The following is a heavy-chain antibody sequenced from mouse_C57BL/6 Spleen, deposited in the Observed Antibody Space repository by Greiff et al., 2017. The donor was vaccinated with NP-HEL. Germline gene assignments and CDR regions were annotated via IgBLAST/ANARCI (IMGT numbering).Heavy chain of an antibody. Sequence: EVQLQQSGPELVKPGASVKISCKASGYTFTDYYMNWVKQSHGKSLEWIGDINPNNGGTSYNQKFKGKATMTVDKSSSTAYMELRSLTSEDSAVYYCARGRDYGYDGDYWGQGTTLTVSS. CDR1: GYTFTDYY. J-gene: IGHJ2*01. CDR3: ARGRDYGYDGDY. V-gene: IGHV1-26*01. CDR2: INPNNGGT. D-gene: IGHD2-2*01.